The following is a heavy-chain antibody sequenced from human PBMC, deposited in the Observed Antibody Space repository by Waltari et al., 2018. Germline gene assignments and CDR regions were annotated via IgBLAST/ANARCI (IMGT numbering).Heavy chain of an antibody. CDR2: IYYSGRT. D-gene: IGHD6-19*01. V-gene: IGHV4-39*02. CDR1: GGSISSSSYY. Sequence: QLQLQESGPGLVKPSETLSLTCTVSGGSISSSSYYWGWIRQPPGKGLEGIGSIYYSGRTYYTTSLKSRVTISVETSKNQFALKLSSVTAADTAVYYCARDKADLIDYWGQGTLVTVSS. J-gene: IGHJ4*02. CDR3: ARDKADLIDY.